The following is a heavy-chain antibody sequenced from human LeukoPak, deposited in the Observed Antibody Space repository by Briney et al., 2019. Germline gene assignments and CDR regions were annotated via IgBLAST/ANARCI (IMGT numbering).Heavy chain of an antibody. D-gene: IGHD6-19*01. CDR2: ISGSGDST. V-gene: IGHV3-23*01. J-gene: IGHJ4*02. CDR3: ARDPYSSAFDY. Sequence: GGSLRLSCAASGFTFSSYDMNWVRQAPGKGLEWVSEISGSGDSTDYADSVKGRFTTSRDNSRKTLYLQMNSLRAEDTAVYYCARDPYSSAFDYWGQGTLVTVSS. CDR1: GFTFSSYD.